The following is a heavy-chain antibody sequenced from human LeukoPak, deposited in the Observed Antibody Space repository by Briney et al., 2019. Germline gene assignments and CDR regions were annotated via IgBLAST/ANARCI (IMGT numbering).Heavy chain of an antibody. J-gene: IGHJ3*02. Sequence: GGSLRLSCVASGFTFSSYGMNWVRQAPGKGLEWVAEISGSGGRTYSADSVKGRFTFSRDNSKNTLYLEMNSLRVEDTAVYYCAKGDFWSGPSAFHIWGQGTMVIVSS. CDR2: ISGSGGRT. V-gene: IGHV3-23*01. D-gene: IGHD3-3*01. CDR1: GFTFSSYG. CDR3: AKGDFWSGPSAFHI.